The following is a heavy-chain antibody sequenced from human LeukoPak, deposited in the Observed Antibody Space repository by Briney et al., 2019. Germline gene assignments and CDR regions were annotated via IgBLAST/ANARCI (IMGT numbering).Heavy chain of an antibody. CDR1: GYTFTSYG. Sequence: EASVKVSCKASGYTFTSYGISWVRQAPGQRLEWMGWISAYNGNTNYAQKLRGRVTMTTDTSTSTAYMELRSLRSDDTAVYYCARDRFGCGGDCSPTLYYYYYGMDVWGQGTTVTVSS. CDR3: ARDRFGCGGDCSPTLYYYYYGMDV. V-gene: IGHV1-18*01. D-gene: IGHD2-21*02. J-gene: IGHJ6*02. CDR2: ISAYNGNT.